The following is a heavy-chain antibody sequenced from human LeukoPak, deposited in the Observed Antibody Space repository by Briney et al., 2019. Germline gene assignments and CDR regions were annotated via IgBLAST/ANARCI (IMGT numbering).Heavy chain of an antibody. CDR3: ARDRGYSYGFYYYYYGVDV. Sequence: SETLSLTCTVSGGSISSSSYYWGWIRQPPGKGLEWIGYIYYSGSTNYNPSLESRVTISVDTSKNQFSLKLSSVTAADTAVYYCARDRGYSYGFYYYYYGVDVWGQGTTVTVSS. J-gene: IGHJ6*02. V-gene: IGHV4-61*01. D-gene: IGHD5-18*01. CDR2: IYYSGST. CDR1: GGSISSSSYY.